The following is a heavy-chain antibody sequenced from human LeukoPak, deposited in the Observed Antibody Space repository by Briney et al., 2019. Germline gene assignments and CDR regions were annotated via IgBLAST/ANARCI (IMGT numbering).Heavy chain of an antibody. D-gene: IGHD6-19*01. V-gene: IGHV4-59*01. J-gene: IGHJ3*02. CDR3: ARARYVSAWYAFDI. Sequence: PSETLSLTCTVSGGSISSYYWSWIRQPPGKGLEWIGYIYYSGSTNYNPSLKSRVTISVDTSKNQFSLKLSSVTAADTAVYYCARARYVSAWYAFDIWGQGTMVTVSS. CDR1: GGSISSYY. CDR2: IYYSGST.